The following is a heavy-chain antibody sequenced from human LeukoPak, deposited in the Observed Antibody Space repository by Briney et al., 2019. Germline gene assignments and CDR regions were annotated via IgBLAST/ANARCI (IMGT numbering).Heavy chain of an antibody. V-gene: IGHV3-48*01. J-gene: IGHJ4*02. CDR1: GFTFNTYS. D-gene: IGHD5-18*01. CDR3: ARVPSPGYSYGHPYYFDY. Sequence: GGSLRLSCAASGFTFNTYSMNWVRQAPGKGLEWVSYISSSSSTIYYADSVKGRFTISRDNAKNSLYLQMNSLRAEDTAVYYCARVPSPGYSYGHPYYFDYWGQGTLVTVSS. CDR2: ISSSSSTI.